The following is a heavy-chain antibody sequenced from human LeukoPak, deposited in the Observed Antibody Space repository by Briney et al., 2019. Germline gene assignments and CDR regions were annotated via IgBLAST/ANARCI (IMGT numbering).Heavy chain of an antibody. CDR2: ISVNNVNT. Sequence: ASVKVSCKASGCTFTSYGITWVRQAPGQGLEWMGWISVNNVNTNYAQKFQGRVTMTTDTSMDTAYMELRSLRSDDTAVYYCGRGTTGPTDYWGQGTLVTVSS. V-gene: IGHV1-18*01. CDR1: GCTFTSYG. CDR3: GRGTTGPTDY. D-gene: IGHD1-1*01. J-gene: IGHJ4*02.